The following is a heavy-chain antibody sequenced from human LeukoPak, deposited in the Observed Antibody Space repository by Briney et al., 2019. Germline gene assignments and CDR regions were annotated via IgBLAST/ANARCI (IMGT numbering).Heavy chain of an antibody. V-gene: IGHV1-69*13. J-gene: IGHJ4*02. D-gene: IGHD6-19*01. CDR3: ARGYSSGWYVAPKDHGLDY. Sequence: SVTVSCKASGGTFSSYAISWVRQAPGQGLEWMGGIIPIFGTANYAQKFQGRVTITADESTSTAYMELSSLRSEDTAVYYCARGYSSGWYVAPKDHGLDYWGQGTLVTVSS. CDR2: IIPIFGTA. CDR1: GGTFSSYA.